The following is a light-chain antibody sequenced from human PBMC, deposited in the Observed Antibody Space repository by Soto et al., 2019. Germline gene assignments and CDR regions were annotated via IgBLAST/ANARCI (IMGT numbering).Light chain of an antibody. V-gene: IGLV2-14*02. J-gene: IGLJ1*01. CDR3: SSYAGSNNQV. Sequence: QSSLTQPASVSGSPGQSITISCTGTSSDVGSYNLVSWYQQHPGKAPKLMIYEVSKRPSGVPDRFSGSKSGNTASLTVSGLQAEDEADYYCSSYAGSNNQVFGTGTKLTVL. CDR2: EVS. CDR1: SSDVGSYNL.